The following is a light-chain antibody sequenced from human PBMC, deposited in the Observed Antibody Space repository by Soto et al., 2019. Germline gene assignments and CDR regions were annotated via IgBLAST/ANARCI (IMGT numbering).Light chain of an antibody. CDR3: QQRYNWPRT. J-gene: IGKJ5*01. CDR2: GAS. Sequence: EIVVTQSPATLSLSPGERATLSCRASQSVSNFLDWYQQKPGQAPRLLIYGASNRATGIPARFSGSGSGTDFTLTIGSLEPEDFAVYYCQQRYNWPRTFGQGTRLESK. CDR1: QSVSNF. V-gene: IGKV3-11*01.